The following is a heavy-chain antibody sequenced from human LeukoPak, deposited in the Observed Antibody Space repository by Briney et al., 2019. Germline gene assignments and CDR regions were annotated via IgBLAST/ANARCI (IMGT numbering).Heavy chain of an antibody. Sequence: SGGSLRLSCAASGFTFSSYSMNWVRQAPGKGLEWVSSISSSSYIYYADSVKGRFTISRDNAKNSLYLQMYSLRAEDTAVYYCARDQTRAGGFDYWGQGTLVTVSS. CDR3: ARDQTRAGGFDY. CDR2: ISSSSYI. D-gene: IGHD3-10*01. J-gene: IGHJ4*02. CDR1: GFTFSSYS. V-gene: IGHV3-21*01.